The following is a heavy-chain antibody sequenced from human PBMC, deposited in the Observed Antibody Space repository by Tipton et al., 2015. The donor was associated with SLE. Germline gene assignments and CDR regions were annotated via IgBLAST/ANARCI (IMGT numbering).Heavy chain of an antibody. CDR1: GFTFSNSA. Sequence: QLVQSGAEVKKPGTSVKVSCEASGFTFSNSAMQWVRQARGQRLEWIGWIVVGSGNTNYAHGFQQSVTITRDRSTSTVYMVLRSLRSEDTAVYYCAAGLLGSSWYHWGQGSLVTVSS. CDR2: IVVGSGNT. D-gene: IGHD6-13*01. V-gene: IGHV1-58*02. CDR3: AAGLLGSSWYH. J-gene: IGHJ4*02.